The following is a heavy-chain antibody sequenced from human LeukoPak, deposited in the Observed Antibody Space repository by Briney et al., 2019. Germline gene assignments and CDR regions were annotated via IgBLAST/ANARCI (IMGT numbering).Heavy chain of an antibody. Sequence: SETLSLTCTVSGGSISSYYWSWIRQPPGKGLEWIGYIYYSGSTNYNPALKSRVTISVDTSKNQFSLKLSSVTAADTAVYYCARRSSSAPSGYYYYGMDVWGQGTTVTVSS. CDR1: GGSISSYY. V-gene: IGHV4-59*08. CDR2: IYYSGST. CDR3: ARRSSSAPSGYYYYGMDV. J-gene: IGHJ6*02. D-gene: IGHD6-6*01.